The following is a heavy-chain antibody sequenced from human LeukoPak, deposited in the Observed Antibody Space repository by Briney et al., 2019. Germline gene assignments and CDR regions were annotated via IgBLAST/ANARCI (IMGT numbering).Heavy chain of an antibody. CDR2: MNPNSGNT. J-gene: IGHJ3*02. CDR3: ARARITIFGVVIHAFDI. V-gene: IGHV1-8*01. D-gene: IGHD3-3*01. CDR1: GYTFTSYD. Sequence: ASVKVSCKASGYTFTSYDINWVRQATGQGLEWMGWMNPNSGNTGYAQKFQGRVTMTRNTSISTAYMELSSLRSEDTAVYYCARARITIFGVVIHAFDIWGQGTMVTVSS.